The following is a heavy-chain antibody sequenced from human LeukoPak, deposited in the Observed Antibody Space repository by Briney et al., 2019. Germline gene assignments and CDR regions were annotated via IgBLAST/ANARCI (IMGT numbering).Heavy chain of an antibody. CDR1: GYSISTGYY. CDR2: FYHGGST. Sequence: PSETLSLTCTVSGYSISTGYYWDWIRQPPGKGLEWIGTFYHGGSTYYNPSLKSRVTISVDTSKNQFSLKLSSVTAADTAVYYCARLAPTYYYDSSGYWDYWGQGTLVTVSS. CDR3: ARLAPTYYYDSSGYWDY. J-gene: IGHJ4*02. D-gene: IGHD3-22*01. V-gene: IGHV4-38-2*02.